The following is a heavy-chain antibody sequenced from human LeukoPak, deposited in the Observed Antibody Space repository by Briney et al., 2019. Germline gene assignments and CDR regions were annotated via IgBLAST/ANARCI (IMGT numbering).Heavy chain of an antibody. CDR2: INLKGGGT. CDR1: GYIFTGYS. V-gene: IGHV1-2*02. J-gene: IGHJ4*02. Sequence: GASVKVSCKASGYIFTGYSIHWVRQAPGQGLEWMGWINLKGGGTNYAQKFQARVTMTRETSISTAYMELSRLRSDDTAVYYCAREDSTGYSSLDYWGQGTLVTVSS. CDR3: AREDSTGYSSLDY. D-gene: IGHD3-22*01.